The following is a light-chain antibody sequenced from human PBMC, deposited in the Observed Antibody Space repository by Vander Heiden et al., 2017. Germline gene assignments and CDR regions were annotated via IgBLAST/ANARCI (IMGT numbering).Light chain of an antibody. CDR3: QHHHA. Sequence: DIQIPQSPSTLSASVGDRFPMSGRASQSFGGWMAWYQQKPGRALKLLIYRASTLETGVPSRFSGGVSGTEFTLTISSLQPDDIATYYCQHHHAFGPGT. V-gene: IGKV1-5*03. CDR2: RAS. CDR1: QSFGGW. J-gene: IGKJ2*01.